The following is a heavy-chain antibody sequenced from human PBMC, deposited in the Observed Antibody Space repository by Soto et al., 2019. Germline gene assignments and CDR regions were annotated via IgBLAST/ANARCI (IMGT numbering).Heavy chain of an antibody. CDR1: GFTFSSDG. CDR2: IWYDGSNK. CDR3: ARDLVAAAPFDY. V-gene: IGHV3-33*01. Sequence: GGSLRLSCAAPGFTFSSDGMHWVRQAPGKGLEWVAVIWYDGSNKYYADSVKGRFTISRDNSKNTLYLQMNSLRAEDTAVYYCARDLVAAAPFDYWGQGTLGTVSS. D-gene: IGHD6-13*01. J-gene: IGHJ4*02.